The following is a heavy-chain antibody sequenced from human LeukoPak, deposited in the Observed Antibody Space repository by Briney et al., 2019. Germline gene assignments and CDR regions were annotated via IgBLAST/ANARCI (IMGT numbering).Heavy chain of an antibody. CDR2: INPNSGGT. J-gene: IGHJ5*02. D-gene: IGHD4-17*01. V-gene: IGHV1-2*02. CDR3: ARVNGDYAENWFDP. CDR1: GYTFTGYY. Sequence: ASVKVSCKASGYTFTGYYMHWVRQAPGQGLEWMGWINPNSGGTNYAQKFQGRVTMTRDTSISTAYMELSSLRSEDTAVYYCARVNGDYAENWFDPWGQGTLVTVSS.